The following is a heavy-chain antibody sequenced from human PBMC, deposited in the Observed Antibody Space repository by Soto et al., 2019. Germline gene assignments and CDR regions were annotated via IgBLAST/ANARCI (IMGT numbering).Heavy chain of an antibody. CDR2: ISGSGGST. D-gene: IGHD3-22*01. J-gene: IGHJ4*02. CDR3: AKTDYYDSSGYYTRQLDY. CDR1: GFTFSSYA. Sequence: PGGSLRLSCAASGFTFSSYAMSWVRQAPGEGLEWVSAISGSGGSTYYADSVKGRFTISRDNSKNTLYLQMNSLRAEDTAVYYCAKTDYYDSSGYYTRQLDYWGQGTLVTVSS. V-gene: IGHV3-23*01.